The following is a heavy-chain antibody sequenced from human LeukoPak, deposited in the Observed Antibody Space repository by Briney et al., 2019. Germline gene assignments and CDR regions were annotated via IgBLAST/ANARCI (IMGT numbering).Heavy chain of an antibody. J-gene: IGHJ5*02. D-gene: IGHD2-15*01. Sequence: PGGSLRLSCAASGFTFSSYAMHWVRQAPGKGLEWVAVISYDGSNKYYADSVKGRFTISRDNSKNTLYLQMNSLRAEDTAVYYCARDLEDCSGGSCYGWFDPWGQGTLVTVSS. CDR2: ISYDGSNK. V-gene: IGHV3-30-3*01. CDR1: GFTFSSYA. CDR3: ARDLEDCSGGSCYGWFDP.